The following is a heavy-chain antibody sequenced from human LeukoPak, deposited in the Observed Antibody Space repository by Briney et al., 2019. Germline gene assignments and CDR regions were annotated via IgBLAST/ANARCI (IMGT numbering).Heavy chain of an antibody. Sequence: GGSLRLSCAASGFTFSSYAMSWGRQAPGKGVEGVSAISGSGRSTYYAASVKGRFTISRDNSKNTLYLQMNSLRAEDTAVYYCAKDHRDYSNYADYWGQGTLVTVSS. J-gene: IGHJ4*02. V-gene: IGHV3-23*01. CDR1: GFTFSSYA. CDR3: AKDHRDYSNYADY. CDR2: ISGSGRST. D-gene: IGHD4-11*01.